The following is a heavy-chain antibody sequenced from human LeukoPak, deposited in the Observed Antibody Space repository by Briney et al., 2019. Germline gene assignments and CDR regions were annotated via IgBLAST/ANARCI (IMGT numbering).Heavy chain of an antibody. CDR2: INHSGSN. Sequence: SETLSLTCAVYGGSFSGYYWSWIRQPPGKGLEWIGEINHSGSNNYNPSLKSRVTISVDTSKNQFSLKLSSVTAADTAVYYCARGRAFDYWGQGTLVTVSS. D-gene: IGHD4/OR15-4a*01. V-gene: IGHV4-34*01. CDR1: GGSFSGYY. CDR3: ARGRAFDY. J-gene: IGHJ4*02.